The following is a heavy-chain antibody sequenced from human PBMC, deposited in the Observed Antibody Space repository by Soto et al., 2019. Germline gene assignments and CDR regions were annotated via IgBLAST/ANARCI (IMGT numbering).Heavy chain of an antibody. CDR2: INAGNGNT. Sequence: QVQLVQAGAEEKKPGASVKVSCKASGYTFTSYAMHWVRQAPGQRLEWMGWINAGNGNTKYSQKFQGRVTITRDTSASTAYMELSSLRSEDTAVYYCARDQGQVRDYYYYGMDVWGQETTVTVSS. CDR3: ARDQGQVRDYYYYGMDV. J-gene: IGHJ6*02. V-gene: IGHV1-3*05. CDR1: GYTFTSYA.